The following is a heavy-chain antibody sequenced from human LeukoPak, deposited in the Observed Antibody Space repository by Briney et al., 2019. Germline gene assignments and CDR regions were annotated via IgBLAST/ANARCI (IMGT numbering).Heavy chain of an antibody. V-gene: IGHV3-23*01. CDR3: AKRGVVIRVILVGFHKEAYYFDS. CDR1: GITLSNYG. J-gene: IGHJ4*02. Sequence: GGSLRLSCAVSGITLSNYGMSWVRQAPGKGLEWVAGISDSGGRTNYADSVKGRLTLSRDNPKNTLYLQMNSLRAEDTAVYFCAKRGVVIRVILVGFHKEAYYFDSWGQEALVTVSS. D-gene: IGHD3-22*01. CDR2: ISDSGGRT.